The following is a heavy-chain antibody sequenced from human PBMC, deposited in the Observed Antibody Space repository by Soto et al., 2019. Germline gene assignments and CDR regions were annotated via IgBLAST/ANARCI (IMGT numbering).Heavy chain of an antibody. Sequence: GGPLRLSCAASGFTCTNYWMHWVRQVPGKGLVWVSRINADGSYASYADFVKGRFTISRDNSRNTVHLQMNSLSAEDTAVYYCARDFTTAETPGDDFDYWGQGIPVTVSS. CDR1: GFTCTNYW. CDR3: ARDFTTAETPGDDFDY. D-gene: IGHD4-17*01. CDR2: INADGSYA. J-gene: IGHJ4*02. V-gene: IGHV3-74*01.